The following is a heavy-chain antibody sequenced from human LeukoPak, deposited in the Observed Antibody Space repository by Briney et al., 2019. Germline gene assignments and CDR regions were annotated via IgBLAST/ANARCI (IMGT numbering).Heavy chain of an antibody. CDR3: AREVADYGGYYYYHYMDV. Sequence: SETLSLTCIVSGYSINSGYYWAWIRQPPGKGLEWIGSIFHSGSTYYNPSLKSRVTMSVDTSKNQFSLKLSSVTAADTAMYYCAREVADYGGYYYYHYMDVWGKGTTVTISS. V-gene: IGHV4-38-2*02. D-gene: IGHD4-23*01. CDR2: IFHSGST. J-gene: IGHJ6*03. CDR1: GYSINSGYY.